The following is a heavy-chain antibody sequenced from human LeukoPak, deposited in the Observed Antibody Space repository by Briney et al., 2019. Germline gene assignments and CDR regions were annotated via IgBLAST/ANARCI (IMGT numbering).Heavy chain of an antibody. CDR1: GFTFSSYS. D-gene: IGHD6-19*01. J-gene: IGHJ4*02. CDR2: ISSSSSTI. CDR3: AKDLGIAVAGEPPAFDY. V-gene: IGHV3-48*01. Sequence: PGGSLRLSCAASGFTFSSYSMNWVRQAPGKGLEWVSYISSSSSTIYYADSVKGRFTISRDNSKNTLYLQMNSLRAEDTAVYYCAKDLGIAVAGEPPAFDYWGQGTLVTVSS.